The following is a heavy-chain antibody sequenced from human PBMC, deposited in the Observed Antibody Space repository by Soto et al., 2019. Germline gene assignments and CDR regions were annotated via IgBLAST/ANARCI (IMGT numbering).Heavy chain of an antibody. D-gene: IGHD3-10*01. CDR3: ARGRFGELPYYFDY. V-gene: IGHV4-31*03. J-gene: IGHJ4*02. CDR2: IYYSGST. Sequence: QVQLQESGPGLVKPSQTLSLTCTVSGGSISSGGYYWSWIRQHPGKGLEWIGYIYYSGSTYYNPSLQSRVTISVDTSKNQFSLKLSSVTAADTAVYYCARGRFGELPYYFDYWGQGTLVTVSS. CDR1: GGSISSGGYY.